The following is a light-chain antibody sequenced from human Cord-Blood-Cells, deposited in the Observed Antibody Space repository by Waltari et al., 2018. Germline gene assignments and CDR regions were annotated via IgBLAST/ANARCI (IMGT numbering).Light chain of an antibody. CDR1: QSISSW. CDR2: DAS. CDR3: QQYNSYST. J-gene: IGKJ5*01. Sequence: DIQMTQSPSTLSASVGDRVTITCRASQSISSWLAWYQQKPGKAPKLLIYDASSLESGVPSRFSGSGARTAFTLTISSLQPDDFATYYCQQYNSYSTFGQGTRLEIK. V-gene: IGKV1-5*01.